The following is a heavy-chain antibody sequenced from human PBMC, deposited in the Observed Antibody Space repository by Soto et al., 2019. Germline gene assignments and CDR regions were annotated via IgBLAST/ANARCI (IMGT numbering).Heavy chain of an antibody. CDR1: GFTFSSYG. D-gene: IGHD5-12*01. J-gene: IGHJ4*02. V-gene: IGHV3-30*18. CDR2: ISYDGSNK. Sequence: GGSLRLSCAASGFTFSSYGMHWVRQAPGKGLEWVAVISYDGSNKYYADSVKGRFTISRDNSKNTLYLQMNSLRAEDTAVYYCAKDTGSGSAPGDFDYWGQGTLVTVS. CDR3: AKDTGSGSAPGDFDY.